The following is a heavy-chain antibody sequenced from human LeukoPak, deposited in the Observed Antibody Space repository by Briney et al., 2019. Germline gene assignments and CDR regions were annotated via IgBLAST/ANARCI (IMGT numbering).Heavy chain of an antibody. CDR3: ARTRSKQQLDDAFDI. Sequence: SVKVSCKASGGTFSSYAITWVRQAPGQGLEWMGGIIPIFGTANYAQKFQGRVTIIADESTSTGYMELSSLRSEDTAVYYCARTRSKQQLDDAFDIWGQGTTVTVSS. J-gene: IGHJ3*02. D-gene: IGHD6-13*01. CDR2: IIPIFGTA. CDR1: GGTFSSYA. V-gene: IGHV1-69*01.